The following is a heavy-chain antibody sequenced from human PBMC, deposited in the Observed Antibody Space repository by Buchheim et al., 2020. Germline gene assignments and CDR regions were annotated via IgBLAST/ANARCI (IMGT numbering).Heavy chain of an antibody. CDR3: ATGYYYYGMDI. V-gene: IGHV3-23*01. CDR1: GITFTKYV. J-gene: IGHJ6*02. CDR2: ISGSGDST. Sequence: EVQLLESGGGLVQPGGSLRLSCEASGITFTKYVMSWVRQAPGKGLEWVSGISGSGDSTYYVDSVQGRFTVSRDNSKNTGYLQMSSLRAEDTAKYFCATGYYYYGMDIWGQGTT.